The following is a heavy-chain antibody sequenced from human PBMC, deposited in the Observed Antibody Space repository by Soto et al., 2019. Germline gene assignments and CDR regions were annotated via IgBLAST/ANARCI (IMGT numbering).Heavy chain of an antibody. D-gene: IGHD1-7*01. V-gene: IGHV1-69*13. Sequence: VASVKVSCKASGGTFSSYAISWVRQAPGQGLEWMGGIIPIFGTANYAQKFQGRVTITADESTSTAYMELSSLRSEDTAVYYCARVRNWNLFWFDPWGQGTLVTVSS. J-gene: IGHJ5*02. CDR2: IIPIFGTA. CDR3: ARVRNWNLFWFDP. CDR1: GGTFSSYA.